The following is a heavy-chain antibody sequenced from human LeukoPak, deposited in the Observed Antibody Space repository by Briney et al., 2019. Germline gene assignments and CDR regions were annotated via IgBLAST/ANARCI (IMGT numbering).Heavy chain of an antibody. J-gene: IGHJ5*02. D-gene: IGHD1-14*01. Sequence: PGRSLRLSCAASGFTFSSYGMHWVRQAPGKGLEWVAVIWYDGSNKYYADSVKGRFTISRDNSKNTLYLQMNSLRAEDTAVYYCAREPLPPTSNWFDPWGQGTLVTVSS. CDR2: IWYDGSNK. V-gene: IGHV3-33*01. CDR1: GFTFSSYG. CDR3: AREPLPPTSNWFDP.